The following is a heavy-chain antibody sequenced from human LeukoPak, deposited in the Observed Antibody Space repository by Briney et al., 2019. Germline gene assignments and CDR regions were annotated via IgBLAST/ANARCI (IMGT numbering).Heavy chain of an antibody. CDR3: ARDSSTGFAHGFDL. J-gene: IGHJ3*01. V-gene: IGHV7-4-1*02. CDR2: INTNTGNP. D-gene: IGHD1-1*01. Sequence: ASVKVSCEASGYTFTRNAVNWVRQAPGQGLEWMGWINTNTGNPTYAQGFTGRFVFSLDTTVSTTFLQISSLKAEDTAVYYCARDSSTGFAHGFDLWGQGTMVTVSS. CDR1: GYTFTRNA.